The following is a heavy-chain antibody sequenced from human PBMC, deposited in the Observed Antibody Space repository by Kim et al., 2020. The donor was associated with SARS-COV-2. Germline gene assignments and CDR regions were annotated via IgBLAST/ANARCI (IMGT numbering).Heavy chain of an antibody. D-gene: IGHD3-16*01. CDR2: IYYSGST. CDR1: GGSISSTSYF. J-gene: IGHJ3*01. CDR3: ARDPAPDDTDYDDDALAV. Sequence: SETLSLTCTVSGGSISSTSYFWNWIRQPPGKGLEWIGSIYYSGSTYFNPSLKSRLTISVDTSKNQFSLKLNSVTAADTAVYYCARDPAPDDTDYDDDALAVWGQGTMVTVSS. V-gene: IGHV4-39*07.